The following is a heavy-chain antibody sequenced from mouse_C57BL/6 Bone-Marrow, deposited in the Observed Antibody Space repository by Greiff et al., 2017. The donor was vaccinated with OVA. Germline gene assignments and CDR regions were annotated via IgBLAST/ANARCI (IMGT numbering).Heavy chain of an antibody. CDR3: ARSPHYYGSSYRYFDV. CDR1: GYTFTSYW. V-gene: IGHV1-55*01. CDR2: IYPGSGST. D-gene: IGHD1-1*01. Sequence: VQLQQPGAELVKPGASVKMSCKASGYTFTSYWITWVKQRPGQGLEWIGDIYPGSGSTNYNEKFKSKATLTVDTSSSTAYMQLSSLTSEDSAVYYCARSPHYYGSSYRYFDVWGTGTTVTVSS. J-gene: IGHJ1*03.